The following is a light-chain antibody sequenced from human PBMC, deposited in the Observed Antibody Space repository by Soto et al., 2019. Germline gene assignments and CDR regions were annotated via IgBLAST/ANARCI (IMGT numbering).Light chain of an antibody. J-gene: IGKJ5*01. Sequence: DIQISHSPSSLSSSVVDIVTITCLASQTISSYLNWYQQKPGKAPKLLIYVASSLQGGVPSRFSGSGSGTDFTLTIGSLQPDDFATYYCQQSYSTPITFGQGTRLEIK. CDR2: VAS. V-gene: IGKV1-39*01. CDR3: QQSYSTPIT. CDR1: QTISSY.